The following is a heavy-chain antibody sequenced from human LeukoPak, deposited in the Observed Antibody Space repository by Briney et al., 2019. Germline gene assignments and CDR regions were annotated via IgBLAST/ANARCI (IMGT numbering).Heavy chain of an antibody. CDR3: AKDGSSGDYVNYYYYMDV. CDR2: ISGSGGST. CDR1: GFTFSSYA. Sequence: PGGSLRLSCAASGFTFSSYAMSWVRQAPGKGLEWVSAISGSGGSTYYADSVKGRFTTSRDNSKNTLYLQMNSLRAEDTAVYYCAKDGSSGDYVNYYYYMDVWGKGTTVTVSS. D-gene: IGHD4-17*01. J-gene: IGHJ6*03. V-gene: IGHV3-23*01.